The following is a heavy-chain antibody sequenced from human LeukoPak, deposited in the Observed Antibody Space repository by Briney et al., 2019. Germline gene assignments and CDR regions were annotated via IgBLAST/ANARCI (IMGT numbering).Heavy chain of an antibody. D-gene: IGHD1-26*01. J-gene: IGHJ6*03. CDR3: ARVERATIPYYYYMDV. CDR2: ISSSSSYI. CDR1: GFTFSSYS. Sequence: PGGSLRLSCAASGFTFSSYSMNWVRRAPGKGLEWVSSISSSSSYIYYADSVKGRFTISRDNAKNSLYLQMNSLRAEDTAVYYCARVERATIPYYYYMDVWGKGTTVTVSS. V-gene: IGHV3-21*01.